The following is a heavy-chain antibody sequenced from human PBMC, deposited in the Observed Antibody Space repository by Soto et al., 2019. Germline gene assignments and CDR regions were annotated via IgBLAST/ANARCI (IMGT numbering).Heavy chain of an antibody. D-gene: IGHD6-13*01. CDR1: GFTFSSYA. J-gene: IGHJ4*02. Sequence: GGSLRLSCSASGFTFSSYAMHWVRQAPGKGLEYVSAISSNGGSTYYADSVKGRFTISRDNSKNTLYLQMSSLRAEDTAVYYCVKAPPRTYSSSWWPFDYWGQGTLVTVSS. CDR2: ISSNGGST. V-gene: IGHV3-64D*08. CDR3: VKAPPRTYSSSWWPFDY.